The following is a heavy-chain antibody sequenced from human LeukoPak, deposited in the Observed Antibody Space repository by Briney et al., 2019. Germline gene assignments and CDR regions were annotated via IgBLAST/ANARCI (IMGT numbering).Heavy chain of an antibody. CDR2: INHSGST. J-gene: IGHJ4*02. CDR1: GGSFSGYY. V-gene: IGHV4-34*01. Sequence: SETLSLTCAVYGGSFSGYYWSWIRQPPGKGLEWIGEINHSGSTNYNPSLKSRVTISVDTSRNQFSLKLSSVTAADTAVYYCARGRATFYYWGQGTLVTVSS. CDR3: ARGRATFYY.